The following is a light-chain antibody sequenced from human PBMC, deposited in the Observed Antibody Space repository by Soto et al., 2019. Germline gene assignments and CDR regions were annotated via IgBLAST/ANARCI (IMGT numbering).Light chain of an antibody. CDR2: DAS. Sequence: ELVLKKYPGTLSLSPGERTTLSCRASQTVRNNYLAWYQQKPGQAPTLLIYDASNRATGIPDRFSGSGSGTDFTLTISRLEPEDFAVYYCQQYGSSGTFGQGTKVDI. CDR3: QQYGSSGT. CDR1: QTVRNNY. V-gene: IGKV3-20*01. J-gene: IGKJ1*01.